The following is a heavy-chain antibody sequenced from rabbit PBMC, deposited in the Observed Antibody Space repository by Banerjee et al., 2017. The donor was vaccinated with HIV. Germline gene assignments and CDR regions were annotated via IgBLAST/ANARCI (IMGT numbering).Heavy chain of an antibody. J-gene: IGHJ4*01. Sequence: QEQLEESGGDLVKPEGSLTLTCTASGFSFSSGYWMCWVRQAPGKGLEWIACINTSSGNTVYASWAKGRFTISKTSSTTVTLQMTSLTAADTATYFCARAGSGYRQFDLWGQGTLVTVS. D-gene: IGHD8-1*01. V-gene: IGHV1S45*01. CDR2: INTSSGNT. CDR1: GFSFSSGYW. CDR3: ARAGSGYRQFDL.